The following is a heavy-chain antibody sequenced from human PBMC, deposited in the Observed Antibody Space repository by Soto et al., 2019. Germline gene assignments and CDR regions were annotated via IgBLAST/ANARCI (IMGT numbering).Heavy chain of an antibody. CDR1: GFTFDDYA. V-gene: IGHV3-9*01. CDR3: AECQRYCTRASCYFWPRVDDP. D-gene: IGHD2-15*01. J-gene: IGHJ5*02. Sequence: EVQLVESGGGLVQPGRSLRLSCAASGFTFDDYAMHWVRQGPGKGLEWVSGISSNSGSVGYADSVQGRFIISRDNAQNSLYLPMNSLRHEDTAWYSCAECQRYCTRASCYFWPRVDDPWGRGTLVTVSS. CDR2: ISSNSGSV.